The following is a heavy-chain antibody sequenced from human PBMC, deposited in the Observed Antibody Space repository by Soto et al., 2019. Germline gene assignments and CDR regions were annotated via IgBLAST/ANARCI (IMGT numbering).Heavy chain of an antibody. CDR1: GGSISSYY. D-gene: IGHD2-2*01. CDR3: ARDYAGYGYYYGMDV. J-gene: IGHJ6*02. Sequence: SETLSLTCTVSGGSISSYYWTWIRQSPGKGLEWIGYIYYTGSTKYSPSLKSRVTISLDTSKNQFSLKLSSVTAADTAVYYCARDYAGYGYYYGMDVWGQGTTVTVSS. CDR2: IYYTGST. V-gene: IGHV4-59*12.